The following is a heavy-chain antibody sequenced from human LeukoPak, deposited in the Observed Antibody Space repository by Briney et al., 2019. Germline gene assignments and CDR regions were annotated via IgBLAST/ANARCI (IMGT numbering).Heavy chain of an antibody. CDR2: IRSKANSYAT. J-gene: IGHJ5*02. D-gene: IGHD1-14*01. CDR1: GFTFSGSA. Sequence: GGSLSLSCAASGFTFSGSAMHWVRQASGKGLEWVGRIRSKANSYATAYAASVKGRFTISRDDSKNTAYLQMNSLKTEDTAVYYCTRLGGITGTPWGQGTLVTVSS. V-gene: IGHV3-73*01. CDR3: TRLGGITGTP.